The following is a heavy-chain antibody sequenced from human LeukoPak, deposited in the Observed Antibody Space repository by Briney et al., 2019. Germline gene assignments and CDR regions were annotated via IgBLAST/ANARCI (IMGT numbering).Heavy chain of an antibody. CDR1: GFTFRSYG. CDR2: INSRGDST. CDR3: AKDHMRDDILPGSPAPFDY. D-gene: IGHD3-9*01. Sequence: GGSLRLSCAASGFTFRSYGMSWVRQAPGKGLEWVSSINSRGDSTYYADSVKGRVTIPRDNSKNMVYLEMYSLRVEDTAIYYCAKDHMRDDILPGSPAPFDYWGQGNLVTVSS. J-gene: IGHJ4*02. V-gene: IGHV3-23*01.